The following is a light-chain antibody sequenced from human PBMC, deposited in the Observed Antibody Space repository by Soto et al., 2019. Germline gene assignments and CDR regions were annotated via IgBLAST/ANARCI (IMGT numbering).Light chain of an antibody. CDR1: QSVNAN. J-gene: IGKJ1*01. CDR2: GAS. V-gene: IGKV3-15*01. Sequence: EVVMTQSPATLSVSPGERATLSCRASQSVNANLAWYQQRPGQAPRLLIHGASNRATGIPARFSGSGFGTEFILTIRRLQSEDFAVSYCQQYNTWLWTFGQGTKVEI. CDR3: QQYNTWLWT.